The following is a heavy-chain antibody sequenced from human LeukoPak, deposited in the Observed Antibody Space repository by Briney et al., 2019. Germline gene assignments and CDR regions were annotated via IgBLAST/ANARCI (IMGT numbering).Heavy chain of an antibody. Sequence: SETLSLTCAVSGGSINSGGYSWSWIRQPPGKGLEWIGYIYHSGSTYYNPSLKSRVTISVDRSKSQFSLKLSSVTAADTAVYYCARGGSTSSKLRYFDWLGSREATNWFDPWGQGTLVTVSS. CDR3: ARGGSTSSKLRYFDWLGSREATNWFDP. J-gene: IGHJ5*02. D-gene: IGHD3-9*01. CDR2: IYHSGST. CDR1: GGSINSGGYS. V-gene: IGHV4-30-2*01.